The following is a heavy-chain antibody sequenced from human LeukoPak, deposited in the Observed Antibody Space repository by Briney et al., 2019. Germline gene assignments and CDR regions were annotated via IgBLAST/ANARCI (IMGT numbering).Heavy chain of an antibody. CDR2: IYTSGST. CDR1: GGSISSGSYY. J-gene: IGHJ4*02. D-gene: IGHD3-3*01. Sequence: SETLSLTCTVSGGSISSGSYYWSWIRQPAGKGLEWIGRIYTSGSTNYNPSLKSRVTISVDTSKNQFSLKLSSVTAADTAVYYCARERRYELDYFDYWGQGTLVTVSS. V-gene: IGHV4-61*02. CDR3: ARERRYELDYFDY.